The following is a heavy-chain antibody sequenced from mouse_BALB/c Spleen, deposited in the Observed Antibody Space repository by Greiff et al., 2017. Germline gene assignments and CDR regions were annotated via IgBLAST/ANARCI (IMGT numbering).Heavy chain of an antibody. CDR1: GFSLTGYG. J-gene: IGHJ3*01. CDR2: IWGDGST. V-gene: IGHV2-6-7*01. D-gene: IGHD1-1*01. Sequence: QVQLKESGPGLVAPSQSLSITCTVSGFSLTGYGVNWVRQPPGKGLEWLGMIWGDGSTDYNSALKSRLSISKDNSKSQVFLKMNSLQTDDTARYYCARDRGNYYGSTFADWGQGTLVTVSA. CDR3: ARDRGNYYGSTFAD.